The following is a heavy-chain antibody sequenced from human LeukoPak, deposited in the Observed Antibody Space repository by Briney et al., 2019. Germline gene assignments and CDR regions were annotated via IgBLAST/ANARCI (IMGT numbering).Heavy chain of an antibody. CDR1: GFTFDDYA. CDR2: ISWNSGSL. V-gene: IGHV3-9*01. D-gene: IGHD3-10*01. CDR3: AKDMGFSLSLFTFDY. J-gene: IGHJ4*02. Sequence: SGGSLRLSCAASGFTFDDYAMHWVRQAPGKGLEWVSGISWNSGSLGYADSVKGRFTISRDNAKNSLYLQMNSLRAEDTALYYCAKDMGFSLSLFTFDYWGQGTLVTVSS.